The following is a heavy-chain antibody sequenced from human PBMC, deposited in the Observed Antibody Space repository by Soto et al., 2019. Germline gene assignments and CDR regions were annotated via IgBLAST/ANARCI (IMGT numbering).Heavy chain of an antibody. CDR1: GFTFSSYA. Sequence: GGSLRLSCAASGFTFSSYAMSWVRQAPGKGLEWVSVISGSGDSTYYADSAKGRFTISRDNSKNTLYLQMNSLRAEDTTVYDCAKRATGTCCDYWGQGTLVTVSS. CDR3: AKRATGTCCDY. D-gene: IGHD1-1*01. CDR2: ISGSGDST. V-gene: IGHV3-23*01. J-gene: IGHJ4*02.